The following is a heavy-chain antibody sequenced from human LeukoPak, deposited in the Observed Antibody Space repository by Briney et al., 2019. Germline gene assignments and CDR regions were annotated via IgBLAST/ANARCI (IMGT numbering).Heavy chain of an antibody. CDR1: GFTFSSYE. Sequence: GGSLRLSCAASGFTFSSYEMNWVRQAQGKGLEWVSYISSSGSTIYYADSVKGRFTISRDNAKNSLYLQMNSLRAEDTAVYYCARGRYSSGWLFDYWGQGTLVTVSS. V-gene: IGHV3-48*03. J-gene: IGHJ4*02. D-gene: IGHD6-19*01. CDR2: ISSSGSTI. CDR3: ARGRYSSGWLFDY.